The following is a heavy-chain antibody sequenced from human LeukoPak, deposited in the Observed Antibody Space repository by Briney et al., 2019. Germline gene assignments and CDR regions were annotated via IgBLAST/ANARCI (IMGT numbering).Heavy chain of an antibody. J-gene: IGHJ6*02. Sequence: KSGGSLRLSCAASKFIFSSYSMNWVRQAPGKGLEWVSYISESSSYTYYADSVKGRFTISRDNAKNSLYLQMNSLRAEDTAIYYCARDREAKARIGGMDVWGQGTTVIVS. CDR2: ISESSSYT. CDR3: ARDREAKARIGGMDV. CDR1: KFIFSSYS. D-gene: IGHD5-12*01. V-gene: IGHV3-21*06.